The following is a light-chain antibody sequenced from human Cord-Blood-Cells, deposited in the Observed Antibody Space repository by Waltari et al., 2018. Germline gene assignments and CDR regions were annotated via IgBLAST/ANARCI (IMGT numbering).Light chain of an antibody. Sequence: EIVLTQSLATLSLSPGERATLSCRASQSVSSYLAWYQQKPGQAPRLLIYDASNRATGIPARFSGSGSGTDFTLTISSLEPEGFAVYYCQQRSNWWTFGQGTKVEIK. J-gene: IGKJ1*01. CDR3: QQRSNWWT. CDR1: QSVSSY. V-gene: IGKV3-11*01. CDR2: DAS.